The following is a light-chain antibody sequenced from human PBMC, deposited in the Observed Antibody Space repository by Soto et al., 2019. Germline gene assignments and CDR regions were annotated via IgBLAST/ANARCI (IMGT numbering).Light chain of an antibody. CDR3: QQYGASAIT. V-gene: IGKV1-5*01. CDR1: QSISNW. Sequence: DIQMTQSPSSLPASVGDRVTITCRASQSISNWLAWYQQKPGTAPKVLIYHASNLQSGVPSRFSGSGSGTDFTLTISSLQPEDFAVYYCQQYGASAITFGQGTRLENK. J-gene: IGKJ5*01. CDR2: HAS.